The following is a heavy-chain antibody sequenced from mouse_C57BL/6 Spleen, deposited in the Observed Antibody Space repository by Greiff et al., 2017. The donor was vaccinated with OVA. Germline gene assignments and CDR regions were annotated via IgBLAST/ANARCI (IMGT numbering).Heavy chain of an antibody. V-gene: IGHV1-42*01. Sequence: EVQLQQSGPELVKPGASVKISCKASGYSFTGYYMNWVKQSPEKSLEWIGEINPSTGGTTYNQKFKAKATLTVDKSSSTAYMQLKSLTSEDSAVYYCAGRTVVADYYAMDDWGQGTSVTVSS. CDR2: INPSTGGT. D-gene: IGHD1-1*01. CDR1: GYSFTGYY. CDR3: AGRTVVADYYAMDD. J-gene: IGHJ4*01.